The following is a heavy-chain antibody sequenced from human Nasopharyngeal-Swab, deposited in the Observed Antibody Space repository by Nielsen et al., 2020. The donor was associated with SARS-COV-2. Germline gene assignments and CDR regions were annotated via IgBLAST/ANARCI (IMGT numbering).Heavy chain of an antibody. J-gene: IGHJ6*02. CDR2: ISTAGDT. CDR1: GFTFSSYD. CDR3: AREGKTTRYGMDV. V-gene: IGHV3-13*04. Sequence: GESLKISCAASGFTFSSYDMHWVRQATGKGLEWVSAISTAGDTYYPGSVKGRFIISRENDKNYLYLQMNSRRAGDTAVYYCAREGKTTRYGMDVWGQGTTVTVSS. D-gene: IGHD1-7*01.